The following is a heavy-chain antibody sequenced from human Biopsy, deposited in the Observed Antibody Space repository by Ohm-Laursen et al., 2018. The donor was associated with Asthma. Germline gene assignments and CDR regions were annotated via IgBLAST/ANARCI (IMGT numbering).Heavy chain of an antibody. CDR3: AKWDTYYDFWSGYYTRYNYYYYGMDV. CDR1: GFTFSSYG. CDR2: ISYDGSNK. J-gene: IGHJ6*02. Sequence: SLRLSCAASGFTFSSYGMHWVRQAPGKGLEWVAVISYDGSNKYYADSVKGRFTISRDNSKNTLYLQMNSLRSEDTDVYYCAKWDTYYDFWSGYYTRYNYYYYGMDVWGQGTTVTVSS. D-gene: IGHD3-3*01. V-gene: IGHV3-30*18.